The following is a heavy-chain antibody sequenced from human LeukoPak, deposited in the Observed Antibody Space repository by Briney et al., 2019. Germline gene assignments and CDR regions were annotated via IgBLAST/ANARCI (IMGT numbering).Heavy chain of an antibody. CDR1: GFTFNSYS. CDR2: ISSGSSTI. D-gene: IGHD3-10*01. J-gene: IGHJ4*02. CDR3: ATYYYASGSSD. V-gene: IGHV3-48*01. Sequence: GGSLRLSCAASGFTFNSYSMNWVRQAPGKGLEWVSYISSGSSTIYYADSVKGRFTISRDNAKNSLYLQMNSLRAEDTAVYYCATYYYASGSSDWGQGTLVTVSS.